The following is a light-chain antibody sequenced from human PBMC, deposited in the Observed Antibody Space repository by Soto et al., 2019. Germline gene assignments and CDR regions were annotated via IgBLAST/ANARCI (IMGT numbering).Light chain of an antibody. J-gene: IGKJ4*01. CDR2: DAS. CDR3: QQRSNWPKT. V-gene: IGKV3-11*01. Sequence: EIVLTQSPGTLSLPPGERATLSCRASQSISSYLAWYQQKPGQAPRLLIYDASNRATGVPARFSGSGSGTDFTLTISSLEPEDFAVYYCQQRSNWPKTFGGGTKVDNK. CDR1: QSISSY.